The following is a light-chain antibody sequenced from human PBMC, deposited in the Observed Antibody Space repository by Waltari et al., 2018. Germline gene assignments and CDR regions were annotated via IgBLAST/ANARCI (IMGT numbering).Light chain of an antibody. CDR2: WVS. V-gene: IGKV4-1*01. CDR3: QQYYSTLWT. CDR1: QIILYNVTTMSY. J-gene: IGKJ1*01. Sequence: DLVLTQTPDSLALSLRERATISCTSSQIILYNVTTMSYCAWYQQKPGQSPKLPFYWVSKRTSGVPDRFSGSGFGAYFALTISSRQAEDVVVYYCQQYYSTLWTFGQGTRVEVK.